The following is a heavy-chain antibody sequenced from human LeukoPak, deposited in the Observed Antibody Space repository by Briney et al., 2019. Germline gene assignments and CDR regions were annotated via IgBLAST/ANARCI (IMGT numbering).Heavy chain of an antibody. V-gene: IGHV4-61*02. D-gene: IGHD5/OR15-5a*01. CDR3: ARETKDLNSPSWGLYDTYYYFDA. J-gene: IGHJ6*03. CDR1: PGSLDSGLYY. Sequence: PSETLSLTCAVSPGSLDSGLYYWTWIRPPAGKGLEWIGRISNNGGTAYNPSLRSRVTITIDTSNNRLSLKVTSVTAADTAVYYCARETKDLNSPSWGLYDTYYYFDAWGKGTTVTVSS. CDR2: ISNNGGT.